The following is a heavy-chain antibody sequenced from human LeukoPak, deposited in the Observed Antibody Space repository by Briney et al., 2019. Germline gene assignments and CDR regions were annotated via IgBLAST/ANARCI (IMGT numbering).Heavy chain of an antibody. D-gene: IGHD6-19*01. Sequence: SETLSLTCTVSGGSISSYYWSWIRQPPGKGLEWIGYIYYSGSTNYNPSPKSRVTISVDTSKNQFSLKRSSVTAADTAVYYCARAKYSSGWYYFDYWGQGTLVTVSS. CDR2: IYYSGST. J-gene: IGHJ4*02. V-gene: IGHV4-59*01. CDR3: ARAKYSSGWYYFDY. CDR1: GGSISSYY.